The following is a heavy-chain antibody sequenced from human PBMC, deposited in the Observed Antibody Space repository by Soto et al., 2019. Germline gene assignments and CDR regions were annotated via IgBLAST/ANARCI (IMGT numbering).Heavy chain of an antibody. V-gene: IGHV3-23*01. CDR3: AKSVRSYYDSSGYLYY. D-gene: IGHD3-22*01. CDR2: ISGSGGST. J-gene: IGHJ4*02. CDR1: GFTFSSYA. Sequence: GGALRLSCAASGFTFSSYAMSWVRQAPGKGLEWVSAISGSGGSTYYADSVKGRFTISRDNSKNTLYLQMNSLRAEDTAVYYCAKSVRSYYDSSGYLYYWGQGTLVTVSS.